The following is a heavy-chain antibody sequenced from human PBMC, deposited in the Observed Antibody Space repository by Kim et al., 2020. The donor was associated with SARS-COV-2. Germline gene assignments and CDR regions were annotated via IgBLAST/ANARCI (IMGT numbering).Heavy chain of an antibody. J-gene: IGHJ4*02. CDR2: ISSSSSYI. CDR3: ARFSLGLAQKYYFDY. Sequence: GGSLRLSCAASGFTFSSYSMNWVRQAPGKGLEWVSSISSSSSYIYYADSVKGRFTISRDNAKNSLYLQMNSLRAEDTAVYYCARFSLGLAQKYYFDYWGQGTLVTVSS. D-gene: IGHD3-16*01. V-gene: IGHV3-21*01. CDR1: GFTFSSYS.